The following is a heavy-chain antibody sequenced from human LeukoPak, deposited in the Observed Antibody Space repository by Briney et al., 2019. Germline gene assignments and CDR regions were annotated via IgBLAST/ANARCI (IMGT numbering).Heavy chain of an antibody. CDR2: IRYDGSNK. D-gene: IGHD6-19*01. J-gene: IGHJ4*02. CDR1: GFTFSSYG. Sequence: PGGPLRLSCAASGFTFSSYGMHWVRQAPGKGLEWVAFIRYDGSNKYYADSVKGRFTISRDNSKNTLYLQMNSLRAEDTAVYYCAKAEGGSEAVAGVIRVGNIDYWGQGTLVTVSS. CDR3: AKAEGGSEAVAGVIRVGNIDY. V-gene: IGHV3-30*02.